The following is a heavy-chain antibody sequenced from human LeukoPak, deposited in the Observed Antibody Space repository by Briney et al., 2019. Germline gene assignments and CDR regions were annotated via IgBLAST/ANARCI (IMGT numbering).Heavy chain of an antibody. CDR2: IYYSGST. J-gene: IGHJ4*02. CDR1: GGSISSSSYY. D-gene: IGHD6-19*01. V-gene: IGHV4-39*01. CDR3: ARHTGSSGWYLHLDY. Sequence: SETLSLTCTVSGGSISSSSYYWGWIRQPPGKGLEWIGSIYYSGSTYYNPSLKSRVTISVDTSKNQFSLKLSSVTAADTAVYYCARHTGSSGWYLHLDYWGQGTLVTVSS.